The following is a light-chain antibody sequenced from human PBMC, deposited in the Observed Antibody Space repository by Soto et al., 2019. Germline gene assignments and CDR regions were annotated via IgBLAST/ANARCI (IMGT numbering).Light chain of an antibody. J-gene: IGLJ1*01. V-gene: IGLV1-44*01. CDR2: TNN. CDR1: SSNIGSNT. Sequence: SVLTQAPSGSGTPGQRVTISCSGSSSNIGSNTVNWYQQLPGTAPKLLIYTNNQRPSGVPDRFSGSKSGTSASLAISGLQSEDEADYYCAAWDDSLNGYVFGTGTKVTVL. CDR3: AAWDDSLNGYV.